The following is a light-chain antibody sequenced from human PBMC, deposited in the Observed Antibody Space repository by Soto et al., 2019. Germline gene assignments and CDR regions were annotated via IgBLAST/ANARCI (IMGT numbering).Light chain of an antibody. Sequence: EIVMTQSPATLSVSPGDRAILSFWASQRASSNLAWYQQKTGQAPRLLIYDVSSRAAGIPDRFSGSGSGTDFTLTISRLEPEDFALYYCQHYVERSPITFGQGTRLEIK. CDR2: DVS. CDR3: QHYVERSPIT. J-gene: IGKJ5*01. V-gene: IGKV3D-20*01. CDR1: QRASSN.